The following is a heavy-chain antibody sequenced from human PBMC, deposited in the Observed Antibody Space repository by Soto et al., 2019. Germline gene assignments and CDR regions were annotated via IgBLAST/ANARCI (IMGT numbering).Heavy chain of an antibody. CDR3: ARGYYYDSSGYYEEYYGMDV. CDR2: ISAYNGNT. CDR1: GYTFTSYG. V-gene: IGHV1-18*01. J-gene: IGHJ6*02. D-gene: IGHD3-22*01. Sequence: QVQLVQSGAEVKKPGASVKVSCKASGYTFTSYGISWVRQAPGQGLEWMGWISAYNGNTNYAQKLQGRVTMTTDTSTSTAYMELRSLRSDDTAVYYCARGYYYDSSGYYEEYYGMDVWGQGTTVTVSS.